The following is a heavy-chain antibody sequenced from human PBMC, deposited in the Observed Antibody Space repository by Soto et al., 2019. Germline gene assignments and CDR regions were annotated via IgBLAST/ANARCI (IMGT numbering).Heavy chain of an antibody. J-gene: IGHJ3*02. CDR3: ARANLRGYYDSSGYYPDEAFDI. D-gene: IGHD3-22*01. V-gene: IGHV3-13*01. CDR2: IGTAGDT. CDR1: GYSFTYFW. Sequence: GESLKISCQGSGYSFTYFWISWVRQATGKGQEWVSAIGTAGDTYYPGSVKGRFTIPRENAKNSLYLQMNSLRAGDTAVYYCARANLRGYYDSSGYYPDEAFDIWGKGTMVTVS.